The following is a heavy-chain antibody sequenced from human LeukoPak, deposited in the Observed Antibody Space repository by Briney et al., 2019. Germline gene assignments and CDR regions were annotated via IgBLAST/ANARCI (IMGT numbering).Heavy chain of an antibody. CDR3: ARDHNWGPDY. Sequence: ASVKVSCKALGYTFTDHYFHWLRQAPGQGLEWMGWIHPGRGDTKYAQKFQGRVSLTRDTSISTAYMELSRLTSDDTAVYYCARDHNWGPDYWGQGTLVSVSS. D-gene: IGHD7-27*01. CDR2: IHPGRGDT. J-gene: IGHJ4*02. CDR1: GYTFTDHY. V-gene: IGHV1-2*02.